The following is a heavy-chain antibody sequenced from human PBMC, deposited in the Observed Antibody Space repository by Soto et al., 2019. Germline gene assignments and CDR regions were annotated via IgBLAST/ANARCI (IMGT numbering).Heavy chain of an antibody. CDR2: INHSGST. J-gene: IGHJ5*02. V-gene: IGHV4-34*01. CDR1: GGSFSGYY. Sequence: SETLSLTCAVYGGSFSGYYWSWIRQPPGKGLEWIGEINHSGSTNYNPSLKSRVTISVDTSKNQFSLKLSSVTAADTAAYYCARGLHPTALTYYYDSSGYSPRWFDPWGQGTLVTVSS. CDR3: ARGLHPTALTYYYDSSGYSPRWFDP. D-gene: IGHD3-22*01.